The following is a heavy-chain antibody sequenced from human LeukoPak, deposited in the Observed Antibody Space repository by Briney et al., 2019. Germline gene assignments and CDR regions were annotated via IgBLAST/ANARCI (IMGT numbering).Heavy chain of an antibody. D-gene: IGHD1-26*01. CDR1: GYTFTGYY. CDR3: ARVPIVGATDRSFDY. CDR2: INPNSGGT. Sequence: GASVKVSCKASGYTFTGYYMHWVRQAPGQGLEWMGWINPNSGGTNYAQKFQGRVTMTRDTSISTAYMELSRLRSDDTAVYYCARVPIVGATDRSFDYWGQGTLVTVSS. J-gene: IGHJ4*02. V-gene: IGHV1-2*02.